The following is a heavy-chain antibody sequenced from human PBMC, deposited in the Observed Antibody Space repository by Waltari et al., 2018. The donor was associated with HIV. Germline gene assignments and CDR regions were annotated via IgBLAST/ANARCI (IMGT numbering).Heavy chain of an antibody. CDR1: GFIFGDYA. CDR2: TGCAGDDA. CDR3: AKDHFARNSLWDAFDI. D-gene: IGHD2-21*01. J-gene: IGHJ3*02. V-gene: IGHV3-23*04. Sequence: EGELVESGGGLVLPGGSLSLFCAGTGFIFGDYAMRXVRQAPGKGLEWVSSTGCAGDDAYYADSVKGRFTISRDHSKKTLHLQMNSLRAEDTAVYYCAKDHFARNSLWDAFDIWGQGTMVTVSS.